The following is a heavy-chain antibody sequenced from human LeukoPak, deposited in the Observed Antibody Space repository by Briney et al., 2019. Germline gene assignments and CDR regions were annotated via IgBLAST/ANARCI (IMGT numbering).Heavy chain of an antibody. V-gene: IGHV1-24*01. D-gene: IGHD1-26*01. CDR2: FDPEDGET. J-gene: IGHJ4*02. Sequence: ASVTVSCKVSGYTLTELSMHWVRQAPGKGLEWMGGFDPEDGETIYAQKFQGRVTMTEDTSTDTAYMELSSLRSEDTAVYYCATWDPFVGATGEFDYWGQGTLVTVSS. CDR1: GYTLTELS. CDR3: ATWDPFVGATGEFDY.